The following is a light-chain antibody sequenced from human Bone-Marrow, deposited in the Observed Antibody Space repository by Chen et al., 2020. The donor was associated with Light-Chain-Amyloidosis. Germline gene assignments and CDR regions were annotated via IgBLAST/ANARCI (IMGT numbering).Light chain of an antibody. CDR3: MQGQQIPFT. CDR1: ESLLQRNGFNS. J-gene: IGKJ2*01. CDR2: LGS. Sequence: IVMTESPLYLPVTPGEPASISCRSSESLLQRNGFNSVEWYLQKPGQSPQLLIYLGSTRTSGVPDRFSGSGSGTDFTLKISRVEADDVGVYYCMQGQQIPFTFGQGTKLDIK. V-gene: IGKV2-28*01.